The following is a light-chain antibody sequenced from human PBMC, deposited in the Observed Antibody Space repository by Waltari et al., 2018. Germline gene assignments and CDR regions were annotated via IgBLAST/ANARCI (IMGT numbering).Light chain of an antibody. J-gene: IGKJ3*01. CDR1: QGISKY. V-gene: IGKV1-8*01. Sequence: AIQITQSPSSLSASTGDKVTITCRASQGISKYLAWYQQKPGKAPTLLIYDASTLQRGVPSRFSVSGSGTDFTLTISCLQSEDFATFYCQQYYGYPLTFGPGTKVDV. CDR3: QQYYGYPLT. CDR2: DAS.